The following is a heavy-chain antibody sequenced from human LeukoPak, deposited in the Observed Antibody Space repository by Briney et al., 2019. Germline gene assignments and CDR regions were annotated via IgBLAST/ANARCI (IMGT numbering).Heavy chain of an antibody. J-gene: IGHJ4*02. D-gene: IGHD1-7*01. CDR3: ARFGLLHNWNYLRLRGYFDY. Sequence: SETLSLTCAVYGGSFSGYYWSWIRQPPGKGLEWIGEINHSGSTNYNPSLKSRVTISVDTSKNQFSLKLSSVTAADTAVYYCARFGLLHNWNYLRLRGYFDYWGQGTLVTVSS. CDR2: INHSGST. V-gene: IGHV4-34*01. CDR1: GGSFSGYY.